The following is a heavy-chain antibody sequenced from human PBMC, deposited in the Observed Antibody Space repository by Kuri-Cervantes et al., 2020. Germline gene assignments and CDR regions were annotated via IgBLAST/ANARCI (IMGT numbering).Heavy chain of an antibody. CDR1: GFTFSDYY. CDR2: ISSSGSTI. CDR3: ARDGYNYRARFDY. J-gene: IGHJ4*02. Sequence: GESLKISCAASGFTFSDYYMSWIRQAPGKGLEWVSYISSSGSTIYYADSVKGRFTISRDNAKNSLYLQMNSLRAEDTAVYYCARDGYNYRARFDYWGQGNLVNVSS. V-gene: IGHV3-11*04. D-gene: IGHD5-24*01.